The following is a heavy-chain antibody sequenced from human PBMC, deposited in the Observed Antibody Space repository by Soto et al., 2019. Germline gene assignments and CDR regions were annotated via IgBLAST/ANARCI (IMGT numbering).Heavy chain of an antibody. V-gene: IGHV4-39*01. D-gene: IGHD6-13*01. CDR2: IYYSGST. Sequence: QLQLQESGPGLVKPSETLSLTCTVSGGSISSSSYYWGWIRQPPGKGLEWIGSIYYSGSTYYNPSLKSRVTISVDTSKNQFSLKLSSVTAADTAVYYCARMSSSWYRDYWGQGTLVTVSS. CDR1: GGSISSSSYY. J-gene: IGHJ4*02. CDR3: ARMSSSWYRDY.